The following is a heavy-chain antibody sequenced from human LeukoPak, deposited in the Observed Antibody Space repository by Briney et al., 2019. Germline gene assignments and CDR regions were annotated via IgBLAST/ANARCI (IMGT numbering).Heavy chain of an antibody. J-gene: IGHJ4*02. CDR3: ARGTMTTVTYYFDY. CDR1: GGSFSGYY. Sequence: TSSETLSLTCAVYGGSFSGYYWSWIRQPPGKGLEWIGEINHSGSTNYNPSLKSRVTISVDTSKNQFSLKLSSVTAADTAVYHCARGTMTTVTYYFDYWGQGTLVTVSS. D-gene: IGHD4-17*01. V-gene: IGHV4-34*01. CDR2: INHSGST.